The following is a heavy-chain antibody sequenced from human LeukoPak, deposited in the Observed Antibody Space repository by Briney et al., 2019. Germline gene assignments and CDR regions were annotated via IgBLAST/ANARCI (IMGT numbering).Heavy chain of an antibody. CDR3: ARDSSVAGTTFDL. CDR2: ISYDGSNK. CDR1: GFTFSSYA. J-gene: IGHJ4*02. D-gene: IGHD6-19*01. V-gene: IGHV3-30-3*01. Sequence: QSGGSLRLSCAASGFTFSSYAMHWVRQAPGKGLEWVAVISYDGSNKYYADSVKGRFTISRDNSKNTLYLQMNSLRAEDTAVYYCARDSSVAGTTFDLWGQGTLVTVSS.